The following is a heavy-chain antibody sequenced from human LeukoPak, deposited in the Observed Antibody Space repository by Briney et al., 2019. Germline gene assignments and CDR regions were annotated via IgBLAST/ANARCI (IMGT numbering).Heavy chain of an antibody. CDR1: GFTFSNAW. Sequence: GGSLRLSCAASGFTFSNAWMSWVRQAPGKGLGWVGRIKSKTDGRTTDYAAPVKGRFTISRDDSKNTLYLQMNSLKTEDTAVYYCTTDFYDSSGYYAGDDYWGQGTLVTVSS. CDR3: TTDFYDSSGYYAGDDY. V-gene: IGHV3-15*01. D-gene: IGHD3-22*01. J-gene: IGHJ4*02. CDR2: IKSKTDGRTT.